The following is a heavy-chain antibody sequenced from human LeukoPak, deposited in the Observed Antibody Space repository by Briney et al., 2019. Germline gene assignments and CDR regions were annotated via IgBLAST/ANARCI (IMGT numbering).Heavy chain of an antibody. D-gene: IGHD4-17*01. J-gene: IGHJ4*02. CDR1: GFTFSSYA. V-gene: IGHV3-23*01. Sequence: GGSLRLSCAASGFTFSSYAMSWVRQAPRKGLEWVSAISGSGGSTYYADSVKGRFTISRDNSKNTLYLQMNSLRAEDTAVYYCAKTGYGDYNYYFDYWGQGTLVTVSS. CDR3: AKTGYGDYNYYFDY. CDR2: ISGSGGST.